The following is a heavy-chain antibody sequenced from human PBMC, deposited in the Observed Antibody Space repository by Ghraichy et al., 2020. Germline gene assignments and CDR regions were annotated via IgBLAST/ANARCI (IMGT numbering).Heavy chain of an antibody. J-gene: IGHJ6*03. D-gene: IGHD4/OR15-4a*01. CDR3: ARGGYGANYYYYYYMDV. Sequence: GGSLRLSCAASAVTFSSYAMHWVRQTPGKGLEWVAVISYDGSNKYYADSVKGRFTISRDNSKNTLYLQMNSLRAEDTAVYYCARGGYGANYYYYYYMDVWGKGTTVTVSS. CDR1: AVTFSSYA. CDR2: ISYDGSNK. V-gene: IGHV3-30-3*01.